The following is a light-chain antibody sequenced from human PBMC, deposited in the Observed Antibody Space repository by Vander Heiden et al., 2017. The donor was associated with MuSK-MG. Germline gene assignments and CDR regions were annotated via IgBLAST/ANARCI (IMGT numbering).Light chain of an antibody. V-gene: IGKV4-1*01. Sequence: DIVMTQSPDSLAVSLGERATINCKSSQSVLYSSNNKNYLAWYQQKPGQPPKLLIYWASTRESGVPDRFSGSGCGTDFTLTISSRQAEDVAVYYCQQYYSTPWTFGQGTKVEIK. CDR3: QQYYSTPWT. CDR1: QSVLYSSNNKNY. CDR2: WAS. J-gene: IGKJ1*01.